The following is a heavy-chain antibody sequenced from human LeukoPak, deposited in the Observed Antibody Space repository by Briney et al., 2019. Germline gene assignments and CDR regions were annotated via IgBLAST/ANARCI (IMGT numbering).Heavy chain of an antibody. Sequence: PSETLSLTCVVSGGSISSSNWWSWVRQPPGQGLEWIGEVYPSGNTNYNPSLKSRVTLSVDKSKNQFSLNLTSVTAADTAVYYCAKGIPSRNWFDPWGQGTLVTVSS. D-gene: IGHD6-13*01. CDR2: VYPSGNT. V-gene: IGHV4-4*02. CDR1: GGSISSSNW. CDR3: AKGIPSRNWFDP. J-gene: IGHJ5*02.